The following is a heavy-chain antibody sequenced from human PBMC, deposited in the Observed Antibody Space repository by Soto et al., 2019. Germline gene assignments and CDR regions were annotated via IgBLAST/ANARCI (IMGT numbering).Heavy chain of an antibody. CDR1: GYTFTSYA. J-gene: IGHJ4*02. Sequence: QVQLVQSGAEVKKPGASVKVSCKASGYTFTSYAMHWVRQAPGQRLEWMGWINAGNGNTKYSQKFQGRVTITRDTSASTAYMELSSLRSEDTAVYYCARVLTHSPAPPDYWGQGTLVTVSS. CDR2: INAGNGNT. CDR3: ARVLTHSPAPPDY. V-gene: IGHV1-3*01.